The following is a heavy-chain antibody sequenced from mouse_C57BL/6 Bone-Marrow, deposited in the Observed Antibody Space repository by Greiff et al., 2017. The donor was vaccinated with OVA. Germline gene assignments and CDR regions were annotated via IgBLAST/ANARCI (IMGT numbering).Heavy chain of an antibody. Sequence: EVHLVESGPGLVKPSQSLSLTCSVTGYSITSGYYWNWIRQFPGNKLEWMGYISYDGSNNYNPSLKNRISITRDTSKNQFFLKLNSVTTEDTATYYCARGNCDYWGQGTTITVSS. CDR1: GYSITSGYY. V-gene: IGHV3-6*01. J-gene: IGHJ2*01. CDR2: ISYDGSN. CDR3: ARGNCDY.